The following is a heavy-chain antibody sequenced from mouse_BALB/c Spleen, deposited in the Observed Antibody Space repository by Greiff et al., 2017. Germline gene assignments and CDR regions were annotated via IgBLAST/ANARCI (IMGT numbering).Heavy chain of an antibody. Sequence: EVKLMESGGGLVKPGGSLKLSCAASGFTFSDYYMYWVRQTPEKRLEWVATISDGGSYTYYPDSVKGRFTISRDNAKNNLYLQMSSLKSEDTAMYYCARERSTGGFFWFAYWGQGTLVTVSA. CDR3: ARERSTGGFFWFAY. V-gene: IGHV5-4*02. CDR2: ISDGGSYT. D-gene: IGHD1-1*01. CDR1: GFTFSDYY. J-gene: IGHJ3*01.